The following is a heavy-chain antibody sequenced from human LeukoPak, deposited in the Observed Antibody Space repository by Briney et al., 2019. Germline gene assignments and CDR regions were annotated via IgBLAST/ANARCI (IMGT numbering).Heavy chain of an antibody. V-gene: IGHV1-69*13. CDR3: ARVMVAGTGSYDY. CDR1: GGTFSSYA. CDR2: IIPIFGTA. D-gene: IGHD3-10*01. J-gene: IGHJ4*02. Sequence: SVKVSCKATGGTFSSYAISWVRQAPGQGLEWMGGIIPIFGTANYAQKFQGRVTITADESTCTAYMELSSLRSEDTAVYYCARVMVAGTGSYDYWGQGTLVTVSS.